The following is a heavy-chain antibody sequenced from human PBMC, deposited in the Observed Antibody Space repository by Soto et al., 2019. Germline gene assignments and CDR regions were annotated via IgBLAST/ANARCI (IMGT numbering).Heavy chain of an antibody. CDR3: ARVPFYDFWSGYHRLPYYYYYGMDV. D-gene: IGHD3-3*01. CDR1: GGSFSGYY. J-gene: IGHJ6*02. Sequence: SETLSLTCAVYGGSFSGYYWSWIRQPPGKGLEWIGEINHSGSTNYNPSLKSRVTISVDTSKNQFSLKLSSVTAADTAVYYCARVPFYDFWSGYHRLPYYYYYGMDVSGQGTTVTVSS. CDR2: INHSGST. V-gene: IGHV4-34*01.